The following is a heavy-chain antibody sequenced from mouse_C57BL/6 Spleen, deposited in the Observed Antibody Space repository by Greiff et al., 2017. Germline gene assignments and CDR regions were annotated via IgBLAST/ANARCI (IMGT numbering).Heavy chain of an antibody. CDR1: GYAFSSSW. CDR2: IYPGDGDT. Sequence: QVQLQQSGPELVKPGASVKISCTASGYAFSSSWMNWVKQRPGKGLEWIGRIYPGDGDTNYNGKFKGKATLTSDTSSSTAYLQLSSLTSEDSAVYFCARVTTVADFDYWGQGTTLTVSS. V-gene: IGHV1-82*01. D-gene: IGHD1-1*01. CDR3: ARVTTVADFDY. J-gene: IGHJ2*01.